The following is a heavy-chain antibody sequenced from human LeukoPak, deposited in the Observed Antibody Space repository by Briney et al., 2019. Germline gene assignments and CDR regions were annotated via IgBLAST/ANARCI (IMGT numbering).Heavy chain of an antibody. CDR1: GFTFVDYA. V-gene: IGHV3-9*01. CDR3: AKDSTFYDSSGYYWNHFDY. Sequence: GGSLRFSVAASGFTFVDYAMHWVRQAPGKGLEWVSGISWNSGSIGYADSVKGRFTISRDNAKNSLYLQMNSLRAEDTALYYCAKDSTFYDSSGYYWNHFDYWGQGTLVTVSS. J-gene: IGHJ4*02. CDR2: ISWNSGSI. D-gene: IGHD3-22*01.